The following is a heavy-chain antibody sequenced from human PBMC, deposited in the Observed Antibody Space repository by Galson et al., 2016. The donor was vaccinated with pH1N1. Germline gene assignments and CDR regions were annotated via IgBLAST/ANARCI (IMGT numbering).Heavy chain of an antibody. CDR2: ISSSGTYR. J-gene: IGHJ6*03. CDR3: AREVWEKAGTTADGGDYYYMDV. CDR1: EFSFFKYT. D-gene: IGHD1-26*01. V-gene: IGHV3-21*01. Sequence: SLRLSCAASEFSFFKYTLNWVRQAPGKGLEWVSCISSSGTYRYYADSVKGRCTISRDNAKDSVFLQMNSLGAEDPAVYYCAREVWEKAGTTADGGDYYYMDVWGKGTTVTVSS.